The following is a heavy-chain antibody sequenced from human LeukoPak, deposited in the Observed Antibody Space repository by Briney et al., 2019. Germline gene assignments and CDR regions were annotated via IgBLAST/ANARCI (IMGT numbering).Heavy chain of an antibody. CDR3: AKPYYYDSSGYLTN. V-gene: IGHV3-43*01. J-gene: IGHJ4*02. D-gene: IGHD3-22*01. CDR1: GFTFDDYT. CDR2: ISWDGGST. Sequence: GGSLRLSCAASGFTFDDYTMHWVRQAPGKGLEWVSLISWDGGSTYYADSVKGRFTISRDNSKNSLYQQMNSLRTEDTALYYCAKPYYYDSSGYLTNWGQGTLVTVSS.